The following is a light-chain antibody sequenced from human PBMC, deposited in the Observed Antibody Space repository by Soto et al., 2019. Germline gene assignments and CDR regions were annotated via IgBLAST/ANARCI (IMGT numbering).Light chain of an antibody. V-gene: IGKV1-5*01. CDR2: DAS. Sequence: DIQMTQSPSTLSASVGDRVTITCRASQSISSWLAWYQQKPGKAPKLLIYDASSLESGVPSSFSGSGSGTELPLTISSLQPDDFATYFCQQYNSYSLYTFGQGTKLEIK. CDR1: QSISSW. CDR3: QQYNSYSLYT. J-gene: IGKJ2*01.